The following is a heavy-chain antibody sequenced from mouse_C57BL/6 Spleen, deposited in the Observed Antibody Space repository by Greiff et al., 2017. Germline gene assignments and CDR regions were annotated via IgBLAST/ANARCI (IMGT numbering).Heavy chain of an antibody. CDR2: ISYSGST. Sequence: EVKLMESGPGMVKPSQSLSLTCTVTGYSITSGYDWHWIRHFPGNKLEWMGYISYSGSTNYNPSLKSRISITHDTSKNHFFLKLNSVTTEDTATYYCARAAYYGSPWFACWGQGTLVTVSA. D-gene: IGHD2-10*01. V-gene: IGHV3-1*01. CDR1: GYSITSGYD. J-gene: IGHJ3*01. CDR3: ARAAYYGSPWFAC.